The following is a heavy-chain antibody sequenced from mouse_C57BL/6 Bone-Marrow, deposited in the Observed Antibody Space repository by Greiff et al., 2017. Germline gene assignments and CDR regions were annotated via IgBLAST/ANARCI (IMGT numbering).Heavy chain of an antibody. CDR3: ARDYARPYYFDY. J-gene: IGHJ2*01. CDR2: ISSGSSTI. D-gene: IGHD1-1*01. V-gene: IGHV5-17*01. CDR1: GFTFSDYG. Sequence: DVKLVESGGGLVKPGGSLKLSCAASGFTFSDYGMHWVRQAPEKGLEWVAYISSGSSTIYYADTVKGRFTISRDNAKNTLFLQMTSLRSEDTAMYYCARDYARPYYFDYWGQGTTLTVSS.